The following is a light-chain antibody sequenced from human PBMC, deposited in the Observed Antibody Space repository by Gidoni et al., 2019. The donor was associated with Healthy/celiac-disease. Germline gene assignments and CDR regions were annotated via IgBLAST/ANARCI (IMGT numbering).Light chain of an antibody. CDR1: SSNIGAGYD. CDR3: QSYDSSLSGSVV. Sequence: QSVLTQPPSVSGAQGQRDTISCTGSSSNIGAGYDVHWYQQLPGTAPKLLIYGNSNRPSGVPDRFSGSKSGTSASLAITGLQAEDEADYYCQSYDSSLSGSVVFGGGTKLTVL. V-gene: IGLV1-40*01. CDR2: GNS. J-gene: IGLJ2*01.